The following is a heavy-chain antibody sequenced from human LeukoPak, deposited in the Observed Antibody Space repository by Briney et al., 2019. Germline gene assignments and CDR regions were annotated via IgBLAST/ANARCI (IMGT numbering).Heavy chain of an antibody. J-gene: IGHJ4*02. Sequence: SSETLSLTCTVSGGSISSYYWSWIRQPPGKGLEWIGYIYYSGSTNYNPSLKSRVTISVDTSKNQFSLKLSSVTAADTAVYYCASLKDIVGATVDYWGQGTLVTVSS. D-gene: IGHD1-26*01. CDR1: GGSISSYY. CDR3: ASLKDIVGATVDY. CDR2: IYYSGST. V-gene: IGHV4-59*01.